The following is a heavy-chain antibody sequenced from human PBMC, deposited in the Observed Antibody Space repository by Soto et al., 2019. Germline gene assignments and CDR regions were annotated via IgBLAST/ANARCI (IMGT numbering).Heavy chain of an antibody. CDR3: AAYCTNGVCYSRNAFDI. CDR1: GGSFSGYY. Sequence: QVQLQQWGAGLLKPSETLSLTCAVYGGSFSGYYWSWVRQPPGKGLEWIGEINHSGSTNYNPSLKNRVTISVDTSKNQFSLKLSSVTAADTAVYFSAAYCTNGVCYSRNAFDIWGQGTMVTVSS. CDR2: INHSGST. J-gene: IGHJ3*02. D-gene: IGHD2-8*01. V-gene: IGHV4-34*01.